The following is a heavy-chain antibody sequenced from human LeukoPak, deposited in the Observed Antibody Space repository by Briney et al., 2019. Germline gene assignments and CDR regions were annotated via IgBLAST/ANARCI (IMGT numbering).Heavy chain of an antibody. CDR3: AKTSSGWYDLDY. V-gene: IGHV3-33*06. CDR2: IGYDGSNK. J-gene: IGHJ4*02. Sequence: GGSLRLSCAASGFTFSSYGMHWVRQAPGKGLEWVAVIGYDGSNKYYADSVKGRFTISRDNSKNTLYLQMNSLRAEDTAVYYCAKTSSGWYDLDYWGQGTLVTVSS. D-gene: IGHD6-19*01. CDR1: GFTFSSYG.